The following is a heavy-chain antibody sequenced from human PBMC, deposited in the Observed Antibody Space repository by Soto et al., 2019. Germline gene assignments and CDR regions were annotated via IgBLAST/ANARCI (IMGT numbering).Heavy chain of an antibody. V-gene: IGHV3-72*01. D-gene: IGHD1-20*01. J-gene: IGHJ4*02. CDR3: TRLTGMGAY. CDR1: GLTFSDHY. Sequence: QTGGSLRLSCVVSGLTFSDHYMDWVRQAPGKGLEWVARIRKRADWHTTEYAASVKGRFIISRDDSKNSVYLQMNSLRTEDTAVYYCTRLTGMGAYWGQGTPVTVSS. CDR2: IRKRADWHTT.